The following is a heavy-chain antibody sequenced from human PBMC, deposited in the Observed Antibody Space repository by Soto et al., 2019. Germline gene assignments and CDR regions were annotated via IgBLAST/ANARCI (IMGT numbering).Heavy chain of an antibody. CDR2: ISSSSSTI. V-gene: IGHV3-48*01. CDR3: ARDKPYGPYYYYMDV. CDR1: GFTFSSYS. Sequence: GGSLRLSCAASGFTFSSYSMNWVRQAPGKGLEWVSYISSSSSTIYYADSVKGRFTISRDNAKNSLYLQMNSLRAEDTAVYYCARDKPYGPYYYYMDVWGKGTTVTVSS. J-gene: IGHJ6*03. D-gene: IGHD3-10*01.